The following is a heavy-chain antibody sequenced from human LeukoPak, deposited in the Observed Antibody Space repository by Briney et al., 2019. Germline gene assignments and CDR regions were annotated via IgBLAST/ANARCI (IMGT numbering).Heavy chain of an antibody. D-gene: IGHD4-17*01. CDR3: ASFGDVYYYCYYMDV. CDR1: GFTFSSYW. Sequence: GGSLRLSCAASGFTFSSYWMSWVRQAPGKGLEWVANIKQDGSEKYYVDSVKGRFTISRDNAKNSLYLQMNSLRAEDTAVYYCASFGDVYYYCYYMDVWGKGTTVTVSS. J-gene: IGHJ6*03. V-gene: IGHV3-7*01. CDR2: IKQDGSEK.